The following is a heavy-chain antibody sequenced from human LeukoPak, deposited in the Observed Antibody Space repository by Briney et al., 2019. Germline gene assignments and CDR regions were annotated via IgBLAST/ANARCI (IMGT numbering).Heavy chain of an antibody. CDR1: GFIVSSND. D-gene: IGHD6-13*01. CDR3: AREALTSTWLPYGMDV. J-gene: IGHJ6*02. CDR2: IYSDASAST. Sequence: GGSLRPSCAASGFIVSSNDMGWVRQAPGKGLDWVSVIYSDASASTYYADSVKGRFTISRDNSKNTVFLQMNSLRAEDTAVYYCAREALTSTWLPYGMDVWGQGTTVTVSS. V-gene: IGHV3-53*01.